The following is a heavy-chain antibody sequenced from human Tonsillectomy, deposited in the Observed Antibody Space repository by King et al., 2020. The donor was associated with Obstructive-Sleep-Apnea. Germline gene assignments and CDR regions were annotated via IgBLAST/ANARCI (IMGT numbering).Heavy chain of an antibody. D-gene: IGHD5-18*01. Sequence: VQLVESGGDLVQPGGSLRLSCSASGFTFSIYAMHWVRQAPGKGLEYLSGISSNGGSTYYAGSVKGRFTISRDNSKNTLYLQMSSLRAEDTAVYYCVKTVGIQLWSEIDYCGQGTLVSVSS. CDR3: VKTVGIQLWSEIDY. CDR1: GFTFSIYA. V-gene: IGHV3-64D*06. J-gene: IGHJ4*02. CDR2: ISSNGGST.